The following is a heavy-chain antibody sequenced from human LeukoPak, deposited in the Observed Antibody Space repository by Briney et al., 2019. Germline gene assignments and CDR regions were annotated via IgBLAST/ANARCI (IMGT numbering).Heavy chain of an antibody. V-gene: IGHV3-7*01. Sequence: GGSLRLSCAASGFTFSSYSMNWVRQAPGKGLEWVANINQDGSETHYVDSVKGRFTISRDNAKNSLFLQMNSLRAEDTADYYCAKADRADVPSKVDYWGQGTLVTVSS. D-gene: IGHD3-10*01. J-gene: IGHJ4*02. CDR3: AKADRADVPSKVDY. CDR1: GFTFSSYS. CDR2: INQDGSET.